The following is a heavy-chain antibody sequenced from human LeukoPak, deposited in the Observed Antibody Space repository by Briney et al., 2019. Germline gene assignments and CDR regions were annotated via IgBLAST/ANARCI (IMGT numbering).Heavy chain of an antibody. CDR3: AREGSSGQFDY. CDR2: IYSGGST. CDR1: GFTVSSNY. Sequence: PGGSLRLSCAASGFTVSSNYMSWVRQAPGKGLEWVSVIYSGGSTYYADSVKGRFTISRDNSKNTLYLQMNSLRAEDTTVYYCAREGSSGQFDYWGQGTLVTVSS. D-gene: IGHD6-19*01. J-gene: IGHJ4*02. V-gene: IGHV3-53*01.